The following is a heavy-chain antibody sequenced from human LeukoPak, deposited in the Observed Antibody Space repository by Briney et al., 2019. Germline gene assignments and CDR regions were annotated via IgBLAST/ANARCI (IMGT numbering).Heavy chain of an antibody. CDR1: GFTFSSYS. CDR2: ISSSSSYI. V-gene: IGHV3-21*01. CDR3: ARDYAPNYYDSSGYSA. Sequence: GGSLRLSCAASGFTFSSYSMNWVRQAPGKGLEWVSSISSSSSYIYYADSVKGRFTISRDNAKNSLYLQMNSLRAEDTAVYYCARDYAPNYYDSSGYSAWGQGTLVTVSS. D-gene: IGHD3-22*01. J-gene: IGHJ4*02.